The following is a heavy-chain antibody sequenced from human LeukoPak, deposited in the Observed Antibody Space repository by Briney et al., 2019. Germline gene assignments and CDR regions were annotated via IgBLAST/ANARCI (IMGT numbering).Heavy chain of an antibody. CDR2: ISGSSSTI. Sequence: GGSLRLSCAASGFTFSRYSMNWVRQAPGKGLEWVSDISGSSSTIYYADSVKGRFTISRDNAKNSLYLQMNSLRDEDTAVYYCARGAGRGGYYFDYWGQGTLVSVSS. CDR1: GFTFSRYS. V-gene: IGHV3-48*02. CDR3: ARGAGRGGYYFDY. J-gene: IGHJ4*02. D-gene: IGHD6-13*01.